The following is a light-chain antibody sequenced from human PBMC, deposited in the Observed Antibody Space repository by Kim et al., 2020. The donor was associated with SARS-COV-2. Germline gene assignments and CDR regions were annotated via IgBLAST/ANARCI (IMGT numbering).Light chain of an antibody. CDR3: MQGIDSPET. CDR2: EVS. V-gene: IGKV2-29*02. Sequence: DIVMTQTPLSLSVTPGQPASISCKSSQSLLHTNGKTYLYWYLQKPGQSPQLLIYEVSIRFSGVPDRFSGSGSGTDFTLKISRVEAEDVGIYYCMQGIDSPETFGGGTKVDIK. CDR1: QSLLHTNGKTY. J-gene: IGKJ4*01.